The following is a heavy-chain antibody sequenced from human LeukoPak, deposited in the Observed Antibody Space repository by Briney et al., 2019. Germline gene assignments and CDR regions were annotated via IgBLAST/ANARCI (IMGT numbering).Heavy chain of an antibody. CDR1: GFTFSSYS. CDR3: ASLQISAVTRTKRFDY. V-gene: IGHV4-34*01. Sequence: PGGSLRLSCAASGFTFSSYSMNWVRQAPGKGLEWIGEINHSGSTNYNPSLKSRVTISVDKSKNQFSLKLSSVTAADTAVYYCASLQISAVTRTKRFDYWGQGTLVTVSS. CDR2: INHSGST. J-gene: IGHJ4*02. D-gene: IGHD4-17*01.